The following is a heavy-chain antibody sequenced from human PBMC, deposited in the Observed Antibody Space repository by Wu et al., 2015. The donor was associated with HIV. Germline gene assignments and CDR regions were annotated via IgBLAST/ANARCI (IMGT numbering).Heavy chain of an antibody. D-gene: IGHD4-17*01. Sequence: QVQLVQSGAEVKKPGASVTVSCKASGYIFTAYYMHWVRQAPGQGLEWMGWINPNSGGTNSAQNFQGRVTMTRDTSISTAYMELSMLQSDDTAVYYCARSDIISVHGDHSPSFGTWGQGTLVTVSS. J-gene: IGHJ4*02. CDR3: ARSDIISVHGDHSPSFGT. V-gene: IGHV1-2*02. CDR2: INPNSGGT. CDR1: GYIFTAYY.